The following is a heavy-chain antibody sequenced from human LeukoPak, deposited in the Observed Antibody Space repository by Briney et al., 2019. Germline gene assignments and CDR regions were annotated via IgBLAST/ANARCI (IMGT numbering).Heavy chain of an antibody. CDR3: ATTIGARLMYFDY. D-gene: IGHD6-6*01. CDR2: ISACNGNT. J-gene: IGHJ4*02. Sequence: GASVKVSCKASGYTLPSYGISWVRQAPGQGLEWMGWISACNGNTHYAQEVQGRVTMTTDTSTSTAYMDLRSLKSDDTAVYYCATTIGARLMYFDYWGQGTLVTVSS. CDR1: GYTLPSYG. V-gene: IGHV1-18*01.